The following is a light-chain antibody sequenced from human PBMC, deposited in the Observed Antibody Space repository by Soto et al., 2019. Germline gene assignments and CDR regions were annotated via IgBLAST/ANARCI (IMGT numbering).Light chain of an antibody. V-gene: IGLV1-40*01. J-gene: IGLJ2*01. CDR3: QSYDSSLSEGV. CDR2: ANS. CDR1: SSNIGAPYD. Sequence: QSVLTQPTSVSGAPGQRVTISCTGSSSNIGAPYDVHWYQQLPGTAPKLLIYANSNRPSGVPDRFSGSKSGTSASLAITGLQAEDEADYYCQSYDSSLSEGVFGGGTQLTVL.